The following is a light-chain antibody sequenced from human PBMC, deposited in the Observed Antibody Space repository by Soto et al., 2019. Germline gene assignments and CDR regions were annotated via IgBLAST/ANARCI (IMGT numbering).Light chain of an antibody. J-gene: IGLJ1*01. CDR3: SSYTSSSTYV. Sequence: ALTQPASVSGSPGQSITISCTGTGSDVGGYDYVSWYQHYPGKAPKVMIYEVTNRPSGVSNRFSGSKSGNTASLTISGLLAEDEADYYCSSYTSSSTYVFGTGTKV. CDR1: GSDVGGYDY. V-gene: IGLV2-14*01. CDR2: EVT.